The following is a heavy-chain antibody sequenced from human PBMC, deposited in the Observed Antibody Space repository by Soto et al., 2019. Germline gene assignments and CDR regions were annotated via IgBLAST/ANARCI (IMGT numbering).Heavy chain of an antibody. CDR1: GFSFRRYG. J-gene: IGHJ4*02. Sequence: QVQLVEAGGGVVQSGRSLRLSCAASGFSFRRYGMDWVRQAPGKGLEWVAIISYDGSQKNYADSVKGRFTISRDNSKNTLYLQMTSLRVEDTGVYYCARDQTQGSGCFMPGDYWGQGTLVTVSS. D-gene: IGHD6-19*01. CDR3: ARDQTQGSGCFMPGDY. V-gene: IGHV3-30*03. CDR2: ISYDGSQK.